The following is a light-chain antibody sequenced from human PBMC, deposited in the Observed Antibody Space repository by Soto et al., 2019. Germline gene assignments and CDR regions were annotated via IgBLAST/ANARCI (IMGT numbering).Light chain of an antibody. CDR1: LSVSSY. CDR3: QQRQYWHPFT. V-gene: IGKV3-11*01. J-gene: IGKJ5*01. Sequence: EIGMTQSPATLSVSLGERATLSCRTSLSVSSYLAWYQQKPGQAPRLLIYDASNRATGIPARFTGSGSGTDFNLTISTLEPEDFAVYYCQQRQYWHPFTFGQGTRLEI. CDR2: DAS.